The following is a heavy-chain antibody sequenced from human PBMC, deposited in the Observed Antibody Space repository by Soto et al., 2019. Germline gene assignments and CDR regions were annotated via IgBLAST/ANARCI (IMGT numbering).Heavy chain of an antibody. CDR2: INAGNGNT. V-gene: IGHV1-3*01. J-gene: IGHJ6*02. D-gene: IGHD3-22*01. CDR1: GYSFTSYA. Sequence: ASVKVSCKASGYSFTSYAIHWMRQAPGQRLERIGRINAGNGNTKVPQKFQGRVTFTRDKSASTAYMEVSSLRSEDTDVYYFARVPLSYYDSCFYFFDRLAVFTDYYYYYGMDVWGQGTTVTVSS. CDR3: ARVPLSYYDSCFYFFDRLAVFTDYYYYYGMDV.